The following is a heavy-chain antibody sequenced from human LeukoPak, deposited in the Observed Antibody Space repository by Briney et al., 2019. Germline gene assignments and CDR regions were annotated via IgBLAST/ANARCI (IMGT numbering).Heavy chain of an antibody. CDR3: ARVRSGSSAGNYGMDV. D-gene: IGHD1-26*01. CDR1: GFTFSSYW. J-gene: IGHJ6*02. V-gene: IGHV3-74*01. CDR2: INSDGSST. Sequence: GGSLRLSCAASGFTFSSYWMHWVRQAPGKGLVWVSRINSDGSSTSYADSVKGRFTISRDNAKNTLYMQMNSLRAEDTAVYYCARVRSGSSAGNYGMDVWGQGTTVTVSS.